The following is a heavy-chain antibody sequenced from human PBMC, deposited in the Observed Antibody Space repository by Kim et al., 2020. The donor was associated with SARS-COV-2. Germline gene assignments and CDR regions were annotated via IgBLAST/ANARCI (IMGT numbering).Heavy chain of an antibody. J-gene: IGHJ4*02. Sequence: SETLSLTCAVYGGSFSGYYWSWIRQPPGKGLEWIGEINHSGSTNYNPSLKSRVTISVDTSKNQFSLKLSSVTAADTAVYYCARARTAFLWFGEPRHFDYWGQGTLVTVSS. D-gene: IGHD3-10*01. CDR1: GGSFSGYY. V-gene: IGHV4-34*01. CDR3: ARARTAFLWFGEPRHFDY. CDR2: INHSGST.